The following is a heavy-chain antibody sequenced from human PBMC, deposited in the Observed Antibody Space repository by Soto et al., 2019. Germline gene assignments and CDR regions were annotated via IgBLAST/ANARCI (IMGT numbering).Heavy chain of an antibody. Sequence: QVQLVQSGAEVKKPGSSVKVSCKASGGIFSTYAISWLRQAPGQGLEWMGGIIPIFGTPNYAQRFQGRVTITGDESSSTAYMELSRLRSEDTAVYYCARDRDDDGSGNYYNRIDFWGQGTLVTVSS. CDR1: GGIFSTYA. CDR3: ARDRDDDGSGNYYNRIDF. J-gene: IGHJ4*02. D-gene: IGHD3-10*01. V-gene: IGHV1-69*01. CDR2: IIPIFGTP.